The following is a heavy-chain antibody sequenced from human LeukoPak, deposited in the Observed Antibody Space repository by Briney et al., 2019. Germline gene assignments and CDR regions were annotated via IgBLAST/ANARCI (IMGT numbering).Heavy chain of an antibody. D-gene: IGHD1-26*01. V-gene: IGHV3-21*01. CDR1: GFTFRSYS. CDR3: AKDGSYDPVGGAFDI. Sequence: GGSLGLSCAASGFTFRSYSMNWVRQAPGKGLEWVSSINYSSSYIYYADSVRGRFTISRDNARNSLYLQMNSLRAEDTAVYYCAKDGSYDPVGGAFDIWGQGTMITVSS. J-gene: IGHJ3*02. CDR2: INYSSSYI.